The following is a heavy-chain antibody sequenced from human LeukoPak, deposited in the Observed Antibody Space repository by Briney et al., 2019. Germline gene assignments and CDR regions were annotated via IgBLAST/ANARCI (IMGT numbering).Heavy chain of an antibody. CDR1: GDSVSSNSAV. D-gene: IGHD2-2*01. CDR2: TYYRSKWSN. V-gene: IGHV6-1*01. Sequence: SQTLSLTCAISGDSVSSNSAVWNWIRQSPSRGLEWLGRTYYRSKWSNNYAVSVKSRIIINPDTSENQFSLQLNSVTPEDTAVYYCARGDQAFDFWGQGTLVTVSS. CDR3: ARGDQAFDF. J-gene: IGHJ4*02.